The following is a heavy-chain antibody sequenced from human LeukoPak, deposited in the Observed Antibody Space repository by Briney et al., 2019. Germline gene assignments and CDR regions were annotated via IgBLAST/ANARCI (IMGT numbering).Heavy chain of an antibody. CDR3: ASGRTDIVVVPATLRNYYFDY. CDR2: IIPISGTA. V-gene: IGHV1-69*06. Sequence: AASVKVSCKASGYTFTIYCISWVRQAPGQGLEWMGGIIPISGTANYTQKFQGRVTITADKPTNTAYMELRSLRSEDTAVYYCASGRTDIVVVPATLRNYYFDYWGQGTLVTVSS. D-gene: IGHD2-2*01. J-gene: IGHJ4*02. CDR1: GYTFTIYC.